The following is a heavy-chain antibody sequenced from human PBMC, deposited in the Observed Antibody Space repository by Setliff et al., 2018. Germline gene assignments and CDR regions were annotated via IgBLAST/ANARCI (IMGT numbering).Heavy chain of an antibody. V-gene: IGHV4-59*01. J-gene: IGHJ2*01. CDR2: VYYSGTA. Sequence: ASETLSLTCTVSGGSFTPYYWSWIRQPPGKGLEWIGYVYYSGTAYYNPSLKSRVTVIVDTSKNQFYLRLTSVSAADTAVYYCARLRKSTPHWYFDLWGRGTLVTVSS. CDR3: ARLRKSTPHWYFDL. CDR1: GGSFTPYY.